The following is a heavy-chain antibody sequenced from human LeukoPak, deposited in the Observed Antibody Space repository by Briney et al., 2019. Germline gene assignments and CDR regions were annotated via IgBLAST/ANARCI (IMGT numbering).Heavy chain of an antibody. CDR2: INPSGGRT. J-gene: IGHJ4*02. CDR1: GYTFTSYY. Sequence: VASVKVSYKASGYTFTSYYMHWERQATGQGLEWMGIINPSGGRTTYAQKFQGRVTMTRDTSTSTVHMELSSLRSEDTAVFYCARGGSLAAAPHRYYFDYWGQGTPVTVSS. CDR3: ARGGSLAAAPHRYYFDY. V-gene: IGHV1-46*01. D-gene: IGHD6-19*01.